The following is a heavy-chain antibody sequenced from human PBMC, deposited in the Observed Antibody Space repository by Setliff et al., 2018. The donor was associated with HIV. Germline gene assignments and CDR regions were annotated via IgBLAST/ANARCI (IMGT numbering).Heavy chain of an antibody. V-gene: IGHV4-38-2*02. CDR1: AYSIRNGYY. D-gene: IGHD1-26*01. CDR3: ARHRDGGTYPLDY. Sequence: PSETLSLTCTVSAYSIRNGYYWGWIRQSPGKGLEWIGTLYYSGNTRYNPSLKSRVTISLDTSKNRFSLQLTSVTAADTAVYYCARHRDGGTYPLDYWGQGTLVTVSS. CDR2: LYYSGNT. J-gene: IGHJ4*02.